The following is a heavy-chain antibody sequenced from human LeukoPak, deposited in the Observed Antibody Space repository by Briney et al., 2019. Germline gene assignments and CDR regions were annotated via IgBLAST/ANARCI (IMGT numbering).Heavy chain of an antibody. J-gene: IGHJ5*01. CDR1: GGSFSGYY. V-gene: IGHV4-34*01. CDR3: ATDGMVRGPDAWFDS. Sequence: SETLSLTCAVYGGSFSGYYWSWIRQPPGKGLEWIGEINHSGSTNYNPSLKSRVTISVDTSKNQFSLKLSSVTAADTAVYYCATDGMVRGPDAWFDSWGQGTLVTVSS. CDR2: INHSGST. D-gene: IGHD3-10*01.